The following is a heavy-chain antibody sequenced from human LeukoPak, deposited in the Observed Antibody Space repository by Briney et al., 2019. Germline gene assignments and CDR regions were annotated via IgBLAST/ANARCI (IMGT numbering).Heavy chain of an antibody. J-gene: IGHJ5*01. CDR1: GGSFSGYY. V-gene: IGHV4-34*01. CDR3: ATDGMVRGPDAWFDS. Sequence: SETLSLTCAVYGGSFSGYYWSWIRQPPGKGLEWIGEINHSGSTNYNPSLKSRVTISVDTSKNQFSLKLSSVTAADTAVYYCATDGMVRGPDAWFDSWGQGTLVTVSS. CDR2: INHSGST. D-gene: IGHD3-10*01.